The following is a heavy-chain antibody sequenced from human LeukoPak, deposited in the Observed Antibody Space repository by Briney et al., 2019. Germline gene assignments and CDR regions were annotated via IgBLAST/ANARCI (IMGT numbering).Heavy chain of an antibody. V-gene: IGHV4-4*07. CDR2: IYTSGST. CDR3: ARDLETIFRPWNWFDP. CDR1: GGSISSYY. D-gene: IGHD3-3*01. J-gene: IGHJ5*02. Sequence: PSETLSLTCPVSGGSISSYYWSWIRQPAGKGLEWIGRIYTSGSTNYNPSLKSRVTMSVDTSKNQFSLKLSSVTAADTAVYYCARDLETIFRPWNWFDPWGQGTLVTVSS.